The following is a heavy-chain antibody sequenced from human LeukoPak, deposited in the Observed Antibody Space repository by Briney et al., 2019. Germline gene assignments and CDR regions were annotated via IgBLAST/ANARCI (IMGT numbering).Heavy chain of an antibody. CDR2: ISAYNGNT. J-gene: IGHJ5*02. V-gene: IGHV1-18*01. D-gene: IGHD2-2*01. CDR1: GYTFTSYG. CDR3: ARTFYCSSASCYEEINWFDP. Sequence: ASVKVSCKASGYTFTSYGISWVRQAPGQGLEWMGWISAYNGNTNYAQELQGRVTMTTDTSTSTAYMELRSLRSDDTAVYYCARTFYCSSASCYEEINWFDPWGQGTLVTVSS.